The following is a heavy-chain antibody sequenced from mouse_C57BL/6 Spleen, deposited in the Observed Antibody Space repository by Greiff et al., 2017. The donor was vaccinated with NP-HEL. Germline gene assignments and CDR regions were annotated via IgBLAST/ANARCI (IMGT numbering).Heavy chain of an antibody. CDR2: IDPSDSYT. CDR1: GYTFTSYW. Sequence: QVQLQQPGAELVKPGASVKLSCKASGYTFTSYWMQWVKQRPGQGLEWIGEIDPSDSYTNYNQKFKGKATLTVDTSSSTAYMQLSSLTSEDSAVYYCARDSEFITTVVANGEDYFDYWGQGTTLTVSS. D-gene: IGHD1-1*01. CDR3: ARDSEFITTVVANGEDYFDY. J-gene: IGHJ2*01. V-gene: IGHV1-50*01.